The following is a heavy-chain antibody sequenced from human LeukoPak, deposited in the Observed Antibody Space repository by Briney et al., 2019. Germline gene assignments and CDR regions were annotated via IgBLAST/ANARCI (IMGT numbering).Heavy chain of an antibody. J-gene: IGHJ4*02. Sequence: GGSLRLSCAASGFTFSSYSMNWVRQAPGKGLEWVSSISSSSSYIYYADSVKGRFTISRDKAKNSLYLQMNSLRDDDTAVYYCARVGNGRSWDYWGQGTLVSVSS. CDR1: GFTFSSYS. D-gene: IGHD2-15*01. V-gene: IGHV3-21*01. CDR3: ARVGNGRSWDY. CDR2: ISSSSSYI.